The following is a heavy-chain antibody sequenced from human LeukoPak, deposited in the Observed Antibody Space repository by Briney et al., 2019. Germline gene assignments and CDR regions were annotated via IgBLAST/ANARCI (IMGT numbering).Heavy chain of an antibody. D-gene: IGHD1-26*01. V-gene: IGHV4-34*01. CDR3: ARDRPEWELLLHYYYMTS. J-gene: IGHJ6*03. Sequence: SETLSLTCAVYGGSFSGYYWSWIRQPPGKGLEWIGEINHSGSTNYNPSLKSRATISVDTSKNQFSLKLSSATAADTAVYYCARDRPEWELLLHYYYMTSGAKGPRSPSP. CDR1: GGSFSGYY. CDR2: INHSGST.